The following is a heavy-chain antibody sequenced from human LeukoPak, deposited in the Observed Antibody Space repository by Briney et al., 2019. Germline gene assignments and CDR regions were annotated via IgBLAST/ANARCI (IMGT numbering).Heavy chain of an antibody. CDR1: GYTFTSYG. CDR3: ARDRKRLVVVYGSYFDY. V-gene: IGHV1-18*01. J-gene: IGHJ4*02. CDR2: ISAYNGNT. D-gene: IGHD3-22*01. Sequence: ASVKVSCKASGYTFTSYGISWVRQAPGQGLEWMGWISAYNGNTNYAQKLQGRVTMTTDTSTSTAYMELRSLRSDDTAVYYCARDRKRLVVVYGSYFDYWGQGTLVTVSS.